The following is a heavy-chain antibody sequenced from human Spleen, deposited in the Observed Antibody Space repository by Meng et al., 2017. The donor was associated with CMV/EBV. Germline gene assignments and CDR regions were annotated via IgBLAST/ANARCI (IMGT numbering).Heavy chain of an antibody. CDR3: ARVSFSYDHLNGYFPEYFDR. V-gene: IGHV4-30-4*08. D-gene: IGHD3-9*01. J-gene: IGHJ4*02. Sequence: SGNYFGSCIRQPPGKCLEWIGYIYYSGFTYYNPSLNSRVSISVDTSKNQFSLKATSVTAADTAVYYCARVSFSYDHLNGYFPEYFDRWGQGTLVTVSS. CDR1: SGNYF. CDR2: IYYSGFT.